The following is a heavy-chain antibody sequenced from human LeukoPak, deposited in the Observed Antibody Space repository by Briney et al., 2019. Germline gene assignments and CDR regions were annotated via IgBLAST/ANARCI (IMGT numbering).Heavy chain of an antibody. CDR2: ISGSGGST. D-gene: IGHD6-19*01. CDR1: GFTFSSYA. V-gene: IGHV3-23*01. Sequence: GGSLRLCCAASGFTFSSYAMSWVRQAPGKGLEWVSAISGSGGSTYYADSVKGRFTISRDNSKNTLYLQMNSLRAEDTAVYYCAKAQQWLIYFDYWGQGTLVTVSS. J-gene: IGHJ4*02. CDR3: AKAQQWLIYFDY.